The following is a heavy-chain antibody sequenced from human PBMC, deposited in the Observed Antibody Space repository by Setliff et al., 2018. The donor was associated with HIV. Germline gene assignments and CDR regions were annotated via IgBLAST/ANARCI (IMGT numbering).Heavy chain of an antibody. J-gene: IGHJ5*02. Sequence: SETLSLTCSVSGDSISSGSYYWSWIRLPAGKGLEWIGQIHTTGSTNYNPYLKSRVTISMNTSKNQFSLNLNSVAATDTAVYYCAKRTLGSGRLVPWGQVTLVTVST. CDR2: IHTTGST. CDR3: AKRTLGSGRLVP. D-gene: IGHD6-19*01. V-gene: IGHV4-61*09. CDR1: GDSISSGSYY.